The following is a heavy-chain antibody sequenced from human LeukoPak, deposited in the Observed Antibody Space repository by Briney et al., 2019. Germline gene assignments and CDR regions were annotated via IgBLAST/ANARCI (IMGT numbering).Heavy chain of an antibody. CDR1: GFPFSAYS. CDR2: ISGSSSYM. Sequence: GGSLRLSCAASGFPFSAYSMSWVRQAPGKGLEWVSSISGSSSYMFYADSVKGRFTISRDNAKNSLYLQMNSLRAEDTAVYDSSGYSYYFDYWGQGTLVTVSS. J-gene: IGHJ4*02. CDR3: SGYSYYFDY. D-gene: IGHD3-22*01. V-gene: IGHV3-21*01.